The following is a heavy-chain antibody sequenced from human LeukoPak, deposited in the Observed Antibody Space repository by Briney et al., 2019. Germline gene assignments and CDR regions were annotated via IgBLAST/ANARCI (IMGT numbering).Heavy chain of an antibody. CDR1: GGSISSGGYY. J-gene: IGHJ5*02. V-gene: IGHV4-30-2*01. CDR3: ARVSVDYDILTGYPNNWFDP. CDR2: IYHSGST. Sequence: SETLSLTCTVSGGSISSGGYYWSWIRQPPGKGLEWIGYIYHSGSTYYNPSLKSRVTISVDTSKNQFSLKLSSVTAADTAVYYCARVSVDYDILTGYPNNWFDPWGQGTLVTVSS. D-gene: IGHD3-9*01.